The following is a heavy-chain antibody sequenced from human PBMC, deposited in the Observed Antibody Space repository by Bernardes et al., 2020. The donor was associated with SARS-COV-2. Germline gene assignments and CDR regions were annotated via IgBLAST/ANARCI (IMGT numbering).Heavy chain of an antibody. CDR3: AKDTLELLWFGELLFRGYYFDY. V-gene: IGHV3-33*06. J-gene: IGHJ4*02. D-gene: IGHD3-10*01. CDR1: GFTFSNYA. Sequence: SLRLSCATSGFTFSNYAIHWVRQAPGKGLEWVAVIWYDGSNKYYADSVKGRFTISRDNSKNTLYLQMNSLRAEDTAVYYCAKDTLELLWFGELLFRGYYFDYWGQGTLVTVSS. CDR2: IWYDGSNK.